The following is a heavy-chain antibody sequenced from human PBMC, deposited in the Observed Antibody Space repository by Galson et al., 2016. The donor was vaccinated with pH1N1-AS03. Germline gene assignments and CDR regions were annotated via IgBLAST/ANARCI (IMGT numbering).Heavy chain of an antibody. CDR2: VYYSGRT. J-gene: IGHJ5*02. CDR3: ARQATPEGWLHYTWFDP. Sequence: SETLSLTCSVSGDSMDSSSYHWGWIRQPPGKGLEWIGTVYYSGRTYYNPSLNRRITISVDVSRRHFSLKLTSVSATDTGVYYCARQATPEGWLHYTWFDPWGQGTLATVSS. D-gene: IGHD5-24*01. CDR1: GDSMDSSSYH. V-gene: IGHV4-39*01.